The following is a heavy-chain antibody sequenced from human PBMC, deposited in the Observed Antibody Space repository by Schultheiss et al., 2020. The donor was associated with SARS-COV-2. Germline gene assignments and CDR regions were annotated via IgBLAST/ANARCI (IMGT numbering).Heavy chain of an antibody. Sequence: SQTLSLTCTVSGGSISSGGYYWSWIRQHPGKGLEWIGYIYYSGSTYYNPSLKSLVTISVDTSKNQFSLKLSSVTAADTAVYYCARGPRGSPTRFDYWGQGTLVTVSS. CDR2: IYYSGST. D-gene: IGHD1-26*01. V-gene: IGHV4-31*01. CDR1: GGSISSGGYY. CDR3: ARGPRGSPTRFDY. J-gene: IGHJ4*02.